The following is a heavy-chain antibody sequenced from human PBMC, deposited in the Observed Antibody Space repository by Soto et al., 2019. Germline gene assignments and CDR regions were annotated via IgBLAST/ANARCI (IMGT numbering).Heavy chain of an antibody. CDR3: ATSIAVAGTSWFDP. V-gene: IGHV1-69*13. CDR1: GGTFSSYA. D-gene: IGHD6-19*01. CDR2: IIPIFGTA. J-gene: IGHJ5*02. Sequence: SVKVSCKASGGTFSSYAISWVRQAPGQGLEWMGGIIPIFGTANYAQKFQGRVTITADESTSTAYMELSSLRSEDTAVYYCATSIAVAGTSWFDPWGQGTLVTVSS.